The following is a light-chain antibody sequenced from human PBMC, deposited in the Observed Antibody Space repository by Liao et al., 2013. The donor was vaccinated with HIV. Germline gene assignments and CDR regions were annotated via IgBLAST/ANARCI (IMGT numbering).Light chain of an antibody. CDR2: QDS. J-gene: IGLJ2*01. V-gene: IGLV3-1*01. CDR1: MLAKKH. CDR3: QAWDSSTAVV. Sequence: SYELTQPSSVSVSPGQTARITCSGEMLAKKHARWFQQKPGQAPVLVIYQDSKRPSGIPERFSGSNSGNTATLTISGTQAMDEADYYCQAWDSSTAVVFGGGTKLTVL.